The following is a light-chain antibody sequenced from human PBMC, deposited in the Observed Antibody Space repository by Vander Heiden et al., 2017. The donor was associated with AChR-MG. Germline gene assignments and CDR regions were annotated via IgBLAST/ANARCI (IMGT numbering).Light chain of an antibody. Sequence: DVQMTQSPSTLSASIGDRITITCRASQRINNKLAWYQQKPGKAPNLLIYKASGLQSGVPSRFSGSGYGTEFTLTISSLQPDDFATYYCQQYDSFSPYTFGQGTKVEIK. J-gene: IGKJ2*01. CDR3: QQYDSFSPYT. CDR2: KAS. V-gene: IGKV1-5*03. CDR1: QRINNK.